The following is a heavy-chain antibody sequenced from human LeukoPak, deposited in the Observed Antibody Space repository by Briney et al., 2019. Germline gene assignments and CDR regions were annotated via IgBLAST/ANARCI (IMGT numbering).Heavy chain of an antibody. CDR3: ARGPYGSGSHYYDY. V-gene: IGHV3-48*02. D-gene: IGHD3-10*01. CDR1: GFTFSSYA. J-gene: IGHJ4*02. CDR2: ISSSSSSI. Sequence: PGGSLRLSCAASGFTFSSYAMSWVRQAPGKGLEWISDISSSSSSINYADSVKGRFTISRDNAKNSLYLQMNSLRDEDTAVYYCARGPYGSGSHYYDYWGQGTLVTVSS.